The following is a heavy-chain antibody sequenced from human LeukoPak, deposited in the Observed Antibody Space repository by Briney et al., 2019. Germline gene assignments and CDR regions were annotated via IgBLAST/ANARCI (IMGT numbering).Heavy chain of an antibody. Sequence: SETLSLTCTVSGGSISSYYWNWIRQAPGKGLEWIGFIYSSGSTNYNPSLKSRVTMSVDTSKNQFSLKLRSVTDADTAVYNCARGGSSTWRIGYYFDFWGQGTLVTVSS. CDR1: GGSISSYY. D-gene: IGHD6-13*01. CDR3: ARGGSSTWRIGYYFDF. V-gene: IGHV4-59*01. CDR2: IYSSGST. J-gene: IGHJ4*02.